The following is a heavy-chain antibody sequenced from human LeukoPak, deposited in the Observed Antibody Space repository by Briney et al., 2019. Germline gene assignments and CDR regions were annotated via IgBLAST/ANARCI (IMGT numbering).Heavy chain of an antibody. CDR1: GFTFDDYG. D-gene: IGHD1-26*01. CDR3: ARDLESGSPVGDAFDI. V-gene: IGHV3-20*04. J-gene: IGHJ3*02. CDR2: INWNGGST. Sequence: PGGSLRLSCAASGFTFDDYGMSWVRQAPGKGLEWVSGINWNGGSTGYADSVKGRFTISRDNAKNSLYLQMNSLRAEDTALYYCARDLESGSPVGDAFDIWGQGTMVTVSS.